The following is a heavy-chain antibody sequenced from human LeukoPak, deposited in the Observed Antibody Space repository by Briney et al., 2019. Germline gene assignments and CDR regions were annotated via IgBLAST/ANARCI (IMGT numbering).Heavy chain of an antibody. V-gene: IGHV3-21*01. D-gene: IGHD5-18*01. CDR3: ARDSKGDSGMVP. J-gene: IGHJ5*02. CDR2: ISSSSRDI. Sequence: NPGGSLRLSCAASGFTLSSYVMNWVRQAPGKGLEWVSSISSSSRDIYYADAVKGRSTISRDNAKNSLYLQVNSLRAEDTAVYYCARDSKGDSGMVPWGQGTLVTVSS. CDR1: GFTLSSYV.